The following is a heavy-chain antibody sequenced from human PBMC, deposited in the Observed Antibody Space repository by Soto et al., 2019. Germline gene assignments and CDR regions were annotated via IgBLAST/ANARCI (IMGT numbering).Heavy chain of an antibody. Sequence: EVQLVESRGGLVQPGGSLRLSCAASGFTFSSYWMSWVRQAPGKGLEWVANIKQDGSEKYYVDSVKGRFTISRDNAKNSLYLQMNSLRAEDTAVYYCAREWLPTYYYYYYGMDVWGQGTTVTVSS. V-gene: IGHV3-7*03. CDR1: GFTFSSYW. D-gene: IGHD3-22*01. CDR3: AREWLPTYYYYYYGMDV. CDR2: IKQDGSEK. J-gene: IGHJ6*02.